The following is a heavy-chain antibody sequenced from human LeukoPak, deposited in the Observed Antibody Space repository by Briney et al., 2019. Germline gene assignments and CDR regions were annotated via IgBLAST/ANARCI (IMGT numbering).Heavy chain of an antibody. V-gene: IGHV4-34*01. D-gene: IGHD1-7*01. CDR1: GGSFSGYY. CDR3: ARLPSRTSH. Sequence: SETLSLTCAVYGGSFSGYYWSWIRQPPGKGLEWIGEINHSGSTNYNPSLKSRVTISVDTSKNQSSLKLSSVTAADTAVYYCARLPSRTSHWGQGTLVTVSS. CDR2: INHSGST. J-gene: IGHJ4*02.